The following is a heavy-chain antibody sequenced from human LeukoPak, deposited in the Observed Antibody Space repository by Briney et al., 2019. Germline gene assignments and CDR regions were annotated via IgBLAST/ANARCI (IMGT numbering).Heavy chain of an antibody. CDR3: AKDYYGSGSYNPYYYYGMDV. Sequence: PGGSLRLSCAASGFTFSSYGMHWVRQAPGKGLEWVAVISYDGSNKYYADSVKGRFTISRDNSKNTLYLQMNSLRAEDTAVYYCAKDYYGSGSYNPYYYYGMDVWGQGSTVTVSS. J-gene: IGHJ6*02. CDR1: GFTFSSYG. D-gene: IGHD3-10*01. CDR2: ISYDGSNK. V-gene: IGHV3-30*18.